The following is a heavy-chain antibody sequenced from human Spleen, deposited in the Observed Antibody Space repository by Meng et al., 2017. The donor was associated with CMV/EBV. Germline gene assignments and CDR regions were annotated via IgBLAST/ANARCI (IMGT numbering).Heavy chain of an antibody. CDR1: GGTFSSYA. D-gene: IGHD4-17*01. J-gene: IGHJ4*02. V-gene: IGHV1-69*12. Sequence: QGRLVRLGAGGTKPGASGKVSCKASGGTFSSYAISWVRQAPGQGLEWMGGIIPIFGTANYAQKFQGRVTITADESTSTAYMELSSLRSEDTAVYYCATDYGDYQALGYWGQGTLVTVSS. CDR3: ATDYGDYQALGY. CDR2: IIPIFGTA.